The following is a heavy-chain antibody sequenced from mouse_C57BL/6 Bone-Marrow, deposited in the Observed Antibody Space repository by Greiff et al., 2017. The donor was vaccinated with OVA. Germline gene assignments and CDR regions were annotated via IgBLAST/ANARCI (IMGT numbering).Heavy chain of an antibody. Sequence: QVQLKESGPELVKPGASVKISCKASGYAFSSSWMNWVKQRPGKGLEWIGRIYPGDGDTNYNGKFKGKATLTADKSSSTAYMQLSSLTTEDSAIYYCARWYGNYVDYWGQGTTLTVSS. D-gene: IGHD2-10*02. CDR1: GYAFSSSW. CDR3: ARWYGNYVDY. V-gene: IGHV1-82*01. J-gene: IGHJ2*01. CDR2: IYPGDGDT.